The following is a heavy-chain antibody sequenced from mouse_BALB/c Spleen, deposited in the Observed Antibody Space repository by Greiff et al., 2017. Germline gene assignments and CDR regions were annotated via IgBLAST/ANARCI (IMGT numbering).Heavy chain of an antibody. J-gene: IGHJ3*01. V-gene: IGHV1-4*01. Sequence: VQLQQSGAELARPGASVKMSCKASGYTFTSYTMHWVKQRPGQGLEWIGYINPSSGYTNYNQKFKDKATLTADKSSSTAYMQLSSLTSEDSAVYYCAKIHYYEGPWFAYWGQGTLVTVSA. D-gene: IGHD1-2*01. CDR2: INPSSGYT. CDR1: GYTFTSYT. CDR3: AKIHYYEGPWFAY.